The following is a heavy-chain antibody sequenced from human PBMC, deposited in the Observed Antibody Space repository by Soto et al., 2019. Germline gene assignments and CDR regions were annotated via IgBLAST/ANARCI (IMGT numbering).Heavy chain of an antibody. CDR2: IKHDGSEK. V-gene: IGHV3-7*01. D-gene: IGHD5-18*01. J-gene: IGHJ6*02. Sequence: EVQLVESGGGLVQPGGSLRLSCAASGFKFSSYWMSWVRQAPGKGLEWVANIKHDGSEKYYVDSVRGRFTISRDTAKNSLYLQMNSLRAEDTAVYYCGRDGSPWGGYYLLGMDIWGQGTTVTV. CDR3: GRDGSPWGGYYLLGMDI. CDR1: GFKFSSYW.